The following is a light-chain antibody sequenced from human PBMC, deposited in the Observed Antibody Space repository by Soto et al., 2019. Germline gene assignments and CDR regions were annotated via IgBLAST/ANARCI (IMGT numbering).Light chain of an antibody. CDR1: SSDVGGYNY. J-gene: IGLJ2*01. V-gene: IGLV2-14*03. Sequence: QSVLTQPHSVSGSPGQSVTISCTGTSSDVGGYNYVSWYQHHPGKAPKLMIYDVSNRPSGVSNRFSGSRSGNTASLTISGLRTEDEATYYCSTYIGSTAVVFGGGTQLTVL. CDR3: STYIGSTAVV. CDR2: DVS.